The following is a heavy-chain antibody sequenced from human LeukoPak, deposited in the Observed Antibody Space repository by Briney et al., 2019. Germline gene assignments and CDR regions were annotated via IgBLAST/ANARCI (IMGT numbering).Heavy chain of an antibody. CDR3: ARDSSGYQ. Sequence: GGSLRLSCAASGFTFSTYWMSWVRQARGGGLECVANIKEDGSEKYYGDSVKGRFTISRDNAKNTLYLEMNSPRVEDTAVYYCARDSSGYQWGQGTLVTVSS. CDR2: IKEDGSEK. D-gene: IGHD3-22*01. CDR1: GFTFSTYW. J-gene: IGHJ4*02. V-gene: IGHV3-7*01.